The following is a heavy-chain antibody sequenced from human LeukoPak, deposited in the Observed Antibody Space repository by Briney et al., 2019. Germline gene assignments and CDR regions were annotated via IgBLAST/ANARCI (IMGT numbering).Heavy chain of an antibody. Sequence: PSETLSLTCTVSGGSIGTYYWSWVRQPAGKGLEWVGRIYTTGSANYNPSLKSRVTMSLDTSKNQFSLKLISVTAADTAVYYCPRDGPSWGLLWGPGALVTVSS. CDR2: IYTTGSA. CDR3: PRDGPSWGLL. V-gene: IGHV4-4*07. CDR1: GGSIGTYY. D-gene: IGHD7-27*01. J-gene: IGHJ4*02.